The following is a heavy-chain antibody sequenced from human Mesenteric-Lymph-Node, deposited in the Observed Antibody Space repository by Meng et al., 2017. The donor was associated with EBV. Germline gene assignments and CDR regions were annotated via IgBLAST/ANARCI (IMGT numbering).Heavy chain of an antibody. CDR2: SNQSGST. Sequence: QLPLQQGGAGLLKPSEPLSLTCAVYGGSFSGYYWTWIRQSPGKGLEWIGESNQSGSTSYNPSLKSRVTISVDTSQNQFSLKLSSVTAADTAVYYCARGKTVGRSPWFDPWGQGTLVTVSS. CDR1: GGSFSGYY. J-gene: IGHJ5*02. D-gene: IGHD4-11*01. CDR3: ARGKTVGRSPWFDP. V-gene: IGHV4-34*01.